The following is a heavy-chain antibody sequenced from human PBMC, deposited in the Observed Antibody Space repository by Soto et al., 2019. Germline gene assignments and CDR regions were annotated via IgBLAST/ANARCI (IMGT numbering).Heavy chain of an antibody. V-gene: IGHV3-33*01. J-gene: IGHJ3*02. CDR1: GFTFRSFC. CDR3: ARDPLYSSSSDDAFDI. D-gene: IGHD6-6*01. CDR2: IWYDGSNK. Sequence: GTLRLPFSASGFTFRSFCMHWVRQAPGQGLELVAVIWYDGSNKYYADSVKGRFTISRDNSKNTLYLQMNRLRAEDTAVYYCARDPLYSSSSDDAFDIWGQGTMVTVSS.